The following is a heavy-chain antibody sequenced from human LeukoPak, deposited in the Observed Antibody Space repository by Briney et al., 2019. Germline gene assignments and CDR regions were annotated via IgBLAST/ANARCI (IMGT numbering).Heavy chain of an antibody. Sequence: GGSLRLSCAASGFTFSDYYMSWIRQAPGKGLECVSYISSSGNTTYHADSVKGRFTISRDNAKHSLYLQMSSLRAEDTAVYYCARDGGSSWYFDYWGQGTLVTVSS. D-gene: IGHD6-13*01. J-gene: IGHJ4*02. CDR3: ARDGGSSWYFDY. CDR1: GFTFSDYY. CDR2: ISSSGNTT. V-gene: IGHV3-11*04.